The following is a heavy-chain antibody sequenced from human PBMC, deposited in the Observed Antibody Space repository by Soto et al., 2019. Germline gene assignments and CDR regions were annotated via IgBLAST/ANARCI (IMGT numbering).Heavy chain of an antibody. D-gene: IGHD6-19*01. J-gene: IGHJ4*02. CDR2: INDRRST. Sequence: SETLSLTCAVYGGSFSGYYWTWIRQSPGKGLEWIGEINDRRSTNYNPSLKSRVTKSRVTISVDTSKKQFYLNLSSVTAADTAVYYCARAVAGTQTLDYWGQGTQVTSPQ. CDR3: ARAVAGTQTLDY. V-gene: IGHV4-34*01. CDR1: GGSFSGYY.